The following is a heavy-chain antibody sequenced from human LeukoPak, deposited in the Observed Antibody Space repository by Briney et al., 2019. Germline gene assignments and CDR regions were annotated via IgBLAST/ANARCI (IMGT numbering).Heavy chain of an antibody. CDR3: ARDLSAPYSSGWFPGGGYFQH. D-gene: IGHD6-19*01. V-gene: IGHV4-39*07. CDR2: IYYSGST. J-gene: IGHJ1*01. CDR1: GGSISSSSYY. Sequence: TSETLSLTCTVSGGSISSSSYYWGWIRQPPGKGLEWIRSIYYSGSTYYNPSLKSRVTISVDTSKNQFSLNLSSVTAADTAVYYCARDLSAPYSSGWFPGGGYFQHWGQGTLVTVSS.